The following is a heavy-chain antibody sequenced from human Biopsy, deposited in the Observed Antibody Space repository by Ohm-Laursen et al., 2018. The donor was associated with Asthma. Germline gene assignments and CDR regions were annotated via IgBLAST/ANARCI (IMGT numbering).Heavy chain of an antibody. J-gene: IGHJ4*02. CDR2: INVEGTTT. CDR3: ARRDSSNWSHYYFDY. CDR1: RFTYE. V-gene: IGHV3-74*01. D-gene: IGHD3-22*01. Sequence: SLRLSCAASRFTYEMHWVRQAPGKGLVWVSRINVEGTTTNYADSVKGRFTISRDNAKNTLYLQMHSLRAEDTAVYYCARRDSSNWSHYYFDYWGQGTLVTVSS.